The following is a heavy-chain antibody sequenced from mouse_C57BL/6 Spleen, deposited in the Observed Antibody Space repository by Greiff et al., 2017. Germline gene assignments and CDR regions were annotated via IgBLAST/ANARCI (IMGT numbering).Heavy chain of an antibody. V-gene: IGHV1-80*01. D-gene: IGHD3-2*02. CDR2: IYPGDGDT. Sequence: QVQLQQSGAELVKPGASVKISCKASGYAFSSYWMNWVKQRPGKGLESIGQIYPGDGDTNYNGQFKGKATLTADKSSSTAYMQLSRLTSEDAAVYFCARGGSSGYDYWGQGTTLTVSS. CDR3: ARGGSSGYDY. CDR1: GYAFSSYW. J-gene: IGHJ2*01.